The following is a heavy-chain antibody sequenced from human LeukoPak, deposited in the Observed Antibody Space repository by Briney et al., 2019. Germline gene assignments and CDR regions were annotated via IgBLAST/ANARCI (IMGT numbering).Heavy chain of an antibody. J-gene: IGHJ3*02. CDR1: GGSISSYY. Sequence: SETLSLTCTVSGGSISSYYWSWIRQPAGKGLEWIGRIYTSGSTNYNPSLKSRVTISVDTSKNQFSLKLSSVTAADTAVYYCASTLYSSSPGAFDIWGQGTMVTVSS. D-gene: IGHD6-6*01. CDR3: ASTLYSSSPGAFDI. V-gene: IGHV4-4*07. CDR2: IYTSGST.